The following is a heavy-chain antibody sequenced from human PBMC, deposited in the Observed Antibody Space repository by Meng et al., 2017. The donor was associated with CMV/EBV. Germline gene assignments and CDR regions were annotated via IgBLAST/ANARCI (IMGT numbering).Heavy chain of an antibody. D-gene: IGHD2-2*01. J-gene: IGHJ4*02. CDR2: IKSKIDGGTT. CDR3: TTPGCSSTTCYTRLSY. V-gene: IGHV3-15*01. CDR1: GFTFSNAW. Sequence: GESLKISCAASGFTFSNAWMSWVRQAPGKGLEWVGRIKSKIDGGTTDYAAPVKGRFTISRDDSQNTLFLQMDSLKTEDTATYYYTTPGCSSTTCYTRLSYWGQGTVVTVSS.